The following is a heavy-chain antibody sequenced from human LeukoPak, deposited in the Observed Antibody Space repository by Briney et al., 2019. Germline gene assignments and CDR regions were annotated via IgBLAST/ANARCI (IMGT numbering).Heavy chain of an antibody. V-gene: IGHV4-34*01. CDR1: GGSFSGYY. Sequence: SETLSLTCAVYGGSFSGYYWSWIRLPPGKGLEWIGEINHSGSTNYNPSLKSRVTISVDTSKNQLSLKLSSVTAADTAVYYCARAPSEYYYDSSGYYYYFDYWGQGTLVTVSS. J-gene: IGHJ4*02. CDR3: ARAPSEYYYDSSGYYYYFDY. CDR2: INHSGST. D-gene: IGHD3-22*01.